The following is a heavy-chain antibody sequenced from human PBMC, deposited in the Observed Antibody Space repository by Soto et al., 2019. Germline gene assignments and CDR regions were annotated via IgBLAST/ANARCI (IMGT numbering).Heavy chain of an antibody. CDR2: ISYDGSNK. J-gene: IGHJ6*03. D-gene: IGHD2-15*01. CDR1: GFTFSSYG. CDR3: AKDGQVAATRMYYYYYMDV. V-gene: IGHV3-30*18. Sequence: GGSLRLSCAASGFTFSSYGMHWVRQAPGKGLEWVAVISYDGSNKYYADSVKGRFTISRDNSKNTLYLQMNSLRAEDTAVYYCAKDGQVAATRMYYYYYMDVWGKGTTVTVSS.